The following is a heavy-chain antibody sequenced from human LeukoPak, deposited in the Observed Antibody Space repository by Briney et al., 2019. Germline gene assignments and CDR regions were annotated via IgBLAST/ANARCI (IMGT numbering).Heavy chain of an antibody. CDR2: INPSGGST. V-gene: IGHV1-46*01. Sequence: ASVTVSCKASGYTFTSYYMHWVRQAPGQGLEWMGLINPSGGSTNYAQKFQGRVTMTRDTSTSTVYMELSSLRAEDTAVYYCARVVMATNMAASDSRGQGTMVTVSS. J-gene: IGHJ3*02. CDR1: GYTFTSYY. D-gene: IGHD5-24*01. CDR3: ARVVMATNMAASDS.